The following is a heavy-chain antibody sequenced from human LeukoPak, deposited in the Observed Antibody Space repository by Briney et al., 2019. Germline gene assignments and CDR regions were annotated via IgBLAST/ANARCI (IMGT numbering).Heavy chain of an antibody. CDR1: GYTFTSYD. CDR3: ARGRGIAVAGTRFDP. V-gene: IGHV1-8*01. CDR2: MNPNSGNT. D-gene: IGHD6-19*01. J-gene: IGHJ5*02. Sequence: VASVKVSCKASGYTFTSYDINWVRQATGQGLEWMGWMNPNSGNTGYAQKFQGRVTMTRNTSISTAYMELSSLRSEDTAVYYCARGRGIAVAGTRFDPWGQGTLVTVSS.